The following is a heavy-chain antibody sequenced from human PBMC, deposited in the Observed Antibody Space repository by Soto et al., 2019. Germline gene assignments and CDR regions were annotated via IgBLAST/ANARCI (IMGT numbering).Heavy chain of an antibody. Sequence: SETLSVTCTVSGGSSSSSSYYWGWIRQPPGKGLEWIGSIYYSGSTYYNPSLKSRVTISVDTSKNQFSLKLSSVTAADTAVYYCARHSAAAGIRWFDPWGQGTLVTVSS. V-gene: IGHV4-39*01. J-gene: IGHJ5*02. CDR2: IYYSGST. CDR3: ARHSAAAGIRWFDP. CDR1: GGSSSSSSYY. D-gene: IGHD6-13*01.